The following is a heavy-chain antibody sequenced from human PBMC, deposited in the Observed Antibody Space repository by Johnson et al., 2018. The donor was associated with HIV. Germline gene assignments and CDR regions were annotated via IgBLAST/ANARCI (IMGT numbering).Heavy chain of an antibody. J-gene: IGHJ3*02. CDR1: GFTFSDYY. CDR3: AREGAWEVRPGAFDI. CDR2: ISSSGTSV. D-gene: IGHD1-26*01. Sequence: QVQLVESGGGLVKPGGSLRLSCAASGFTFSDYYMSWIRQTPGKGLEWVSYISSSGTSVYYADSVKGRFAISRDNAKHSLYIQMNSLRADDTAVYYCAREGAWEVRPGAFDIWGQGTMVTVSP. V-gene: IGHV3-11*04.